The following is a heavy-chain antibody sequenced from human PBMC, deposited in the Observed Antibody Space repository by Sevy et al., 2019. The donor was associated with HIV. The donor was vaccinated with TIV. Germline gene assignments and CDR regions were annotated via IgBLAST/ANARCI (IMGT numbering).Heavy chain of an antibody. CDR2: ISASGAST. CDR3: AKLSCSDGNCFSIDY. J-gene: IGHJ4*02. D-gene: IGHD2-15*01. V-gene: IGHV3-23*01. CDR1: GFTFSSYA. Sequence: GGSLRLSRAASGFTFSSYAMTWVRQAPGKGLEWVSGISASGASTYYADSVKGRFTMSRDNSKNTLYLQINSLRAEDTAVYYCAKLSCSDGNCFSIDYWGQGTLVTVSS.